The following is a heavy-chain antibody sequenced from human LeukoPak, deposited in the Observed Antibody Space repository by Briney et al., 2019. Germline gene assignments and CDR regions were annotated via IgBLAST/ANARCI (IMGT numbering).Heavy chain of an antibody. D-gene: IGHD6-19*01. CDR2: ISSSGSGGNT. Sequence: GGSLRLSCAASGVTLSSYAMSWARQAPGKGLEWVSGISSSGSGGNTYYADSVKGRFTISRDNSENTLYLQINSLRPEDTAVYYCARDRSSRGFDFDYWGQGTLVTISS. V-gene: IGHV3-23*01. J-gene: IGHJ4*02. CDR3: ARDRSSRGFDFDY. CDR1: GVTLSSYA.